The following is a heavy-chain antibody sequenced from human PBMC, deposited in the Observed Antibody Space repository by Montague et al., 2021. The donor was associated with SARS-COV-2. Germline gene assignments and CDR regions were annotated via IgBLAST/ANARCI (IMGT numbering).Heavy chain of an antibody. CDR1: GGSISRCY. V-gene: IGHV4-59*01. CDR3: AREDRWNWFDP. J-gene: IGHJ5*02. D-gene: IGHD5-24*01. Sequence: SETLSLTCTVSGGSISRCYWSWIRQPPGRGLEWIGYLYYSGSTNNNPSLKTRVTISVDTSKNQFSLKLNSMTAADTAVYYCAREDRWNWFDPWGQGTLVIVSS. CDR2: LYYSGST.